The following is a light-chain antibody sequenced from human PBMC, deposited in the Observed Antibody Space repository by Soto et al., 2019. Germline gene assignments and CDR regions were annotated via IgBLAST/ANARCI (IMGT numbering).Light chain of an antibody. CDR3: QQYGRSPGT. V-gene: IGKV3-20*01. CDR1: QSVSSSY. J-gene: IGKJ1*01. CDR2: GAS. Sequence: VVRPQSQDTLSVSPGERGTLSCRASQSVSSSYLAWHQQKPGQAPRLLIYGASIRATGIPDRFSGSGSGTDFTLTISRLEPEDFAVYYCQQYGRSPGTFGQGTKVDIK.